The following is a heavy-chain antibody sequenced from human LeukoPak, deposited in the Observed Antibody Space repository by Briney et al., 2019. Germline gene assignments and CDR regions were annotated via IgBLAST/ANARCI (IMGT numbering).Heavy chain of an antibody. Sequence: GGSLRLSCAASGFTFSSYWMHWVRQAPGKGLVWVSRINSDGSSTSYADSVKGRFTISRDNAKNTVYLQMNSLRAEDAAVYYCARSLGSSGYQDYWGQGTLVTVSS. CDR1: GFTFSSYW. CDR3: ARSLGSSGYQDY. CDR2: INSDGSST. V-gene: IGHV3-74*01. D-gene: IGHD3-22*01. J-gene: IGHJ4*02.